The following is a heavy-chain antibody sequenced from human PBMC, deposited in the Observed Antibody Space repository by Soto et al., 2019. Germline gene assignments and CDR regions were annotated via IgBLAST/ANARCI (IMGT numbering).Heavy chain of an antibody. J-gene: IGHJ6*02. V-gene: IGHV1-69*06. Sequence: QVQLVQSGAEVKKPGSSVKVSCKASGGTFSSYAISWVRQAPGQGRAWMGGSIPISGTANYAQKFQGRVTITADKSTSTAYMELSRRRSEDTCVSFCARSKGSSTSVEIYYCYYYSMDIRGPRTTVPVFS. CDR3: ARSKGSSTSVEIYYCYYYSMDI. CDR2: SIPISGTA. CDR1: GGTFSSYA. D-gene: IGHD2-2*01.